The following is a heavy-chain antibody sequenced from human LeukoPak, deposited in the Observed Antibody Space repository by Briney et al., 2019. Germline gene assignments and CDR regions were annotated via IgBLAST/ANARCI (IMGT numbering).Heavy chain of an antibody. V-gene: IGHV3-21*01. Sequence: GGSLRLSCAASGFTFSSYSMNWVRQAPGKGLEWVSSISSSSSYIYYADSVKGRFTISRDNAKNSLYLQMSSLRAEDTAVYYCARSMVRGVITVDAFDIWGHGTMVTVSS. J-gene: IGHJ3*02. D-gene: IGHD3-10*01. CDR3: ARSMVRGVITVDAFDI. CDR1: GFTFSSYS. CDR2: ISSSSSYI.